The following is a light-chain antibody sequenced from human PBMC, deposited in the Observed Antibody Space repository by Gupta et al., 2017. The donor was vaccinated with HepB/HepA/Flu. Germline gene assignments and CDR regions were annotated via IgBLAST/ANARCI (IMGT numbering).Light chain of an antibody. V-gene: IGKV3-20*01. Sequence: DIVLTQSPGPLSLSPGDRATLSCRASQSVNNNYLAWYQQKPGQAPRLLIYGASSRATGISPRFSGSGSGTDFTLAISRLETEDFAVYYCQQYGGSPWTFGQGTKVEI. CDR1: QSVNNNY. J-gene: IGKJ1*01. CDR3: QQYGGSPWT. CDR2: GAS.